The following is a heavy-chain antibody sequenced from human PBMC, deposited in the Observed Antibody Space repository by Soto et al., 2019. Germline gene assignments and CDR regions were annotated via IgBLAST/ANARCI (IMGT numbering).Heavy chain of an antibody. D-gene: IGHD2-15*01. CDR3: ARDRVVRLLEGYFQH. Sequence: QVQLVQSGAEVKKPGASVKVSCKASGYTFTSYYMHWVRQAPGQGLEWMGIINPSGGSTSYAQKFQGRVTMTRDTSTSTVYMELSSLRSEDTAVYYCARDRVVRLLEGYFQHWGQGTLVTVSS. CDR1: GYTFTSYY. J-gene: IGHJ1*01. V-gene: IGHV1-46*01. CDR2: INPSGGST.